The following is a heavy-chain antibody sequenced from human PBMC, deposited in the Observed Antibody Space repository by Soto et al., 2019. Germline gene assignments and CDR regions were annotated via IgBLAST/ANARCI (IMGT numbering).Heavy chain of an antibody. CDR3: ARESKDYYDSSGYDY. CDR1: GFTFSSYA. V-gene: IGHV3-30-3*01. CDR2: ISYDGSNK. Sequence: GGSLRLSCAASGFTFSSYAMHWVRQAPGKGLEWVAVISYDGSNKYYADSVKGRFTISRDNSKNTLYLQMNSLRAEDTAVYYCARESKDYYDSSGYDYWGQGTLVTVSS. D-gene: IGHD3-22*01. J-gene: IGHJ4*02.